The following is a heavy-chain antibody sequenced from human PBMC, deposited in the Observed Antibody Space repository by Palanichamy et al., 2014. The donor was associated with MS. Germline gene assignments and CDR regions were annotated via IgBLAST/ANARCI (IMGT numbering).Heavy chain of an antibody. CDR1: GFTFSSYA. J-gene: IGHJ4*02. CDR2: ISYDGSNK. CDR3: ARDQLGYCSSTSCYGLDY. Sequence: QLVEVWGGRGPAWRSLRLSCAASGFTFSSYAMHWVRQAPGKGLEWVAVISYDGSNKYYADSVKGRFTISRDNSKNTLYLQMNSLRAEDTAVYYCARDQLGYCSSTSCYGLDYWGQGTLVTVSS. D-gene: IGHD2-2*01. V-gene: IGHV3-30-3*01.